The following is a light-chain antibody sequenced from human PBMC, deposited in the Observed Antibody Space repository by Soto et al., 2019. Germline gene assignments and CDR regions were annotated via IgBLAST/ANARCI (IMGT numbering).Light chain of an antibody. J-gene: IGKJ4*01. CDR2: AAS. V-gene: IGKV1-39*01. CDR3: QQSYSTLRT. Sequence: DIQMTQSPSSLSAFVGDRVTITCRESQSISSYLNWYQKNPGKAPKLLIYAASSLQSGVPSRFSGSGSGTDFTLTISSLQPEDFATYYCQQSYSTLRTFGGGTKVEIK. CDR1: QSISSY.